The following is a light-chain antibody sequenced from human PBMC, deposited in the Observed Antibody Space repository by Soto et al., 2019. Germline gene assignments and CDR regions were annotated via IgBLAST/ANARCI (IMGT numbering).Light chain of an antibody. CDR1: QSINTW. CDR3: QQYKTYSRT. CDR2: DVS. V-gene: IGKV1-5*03. J-gene: IGKJ1*01. Sequence: DIQMTQSPSTLSASVGDRIIITCRASQSINTWLAWYQQKPGEDPKLLIYDVSTLERGVPSRFSGSGSGTEFTITISRMQPDDFATFYCQQYKTYSRTFGQGTKVEV.